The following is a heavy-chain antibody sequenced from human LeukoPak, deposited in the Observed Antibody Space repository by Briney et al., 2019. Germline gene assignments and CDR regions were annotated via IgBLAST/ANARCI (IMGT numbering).Heavy chain of an antibody. J-gene: IGHJ6*02. D-gene: IGHD5-18*01. CDR2: IRSRAYRGTT. V-gene: IGHV3-49*04. Sequence: GGSLRLSCSTSGFTFGDHAMSWVRQAPGKGLEWVGFIRSRAYRGTTEYAASMRDRFTISRDDSKSIAYLQMNSLKIDDTAVYFCGRGPIELWLHNGIDVWGQGTTVTVSS. CDR1: GFTFGDHA. CDR3: GRGPIELWLHNGIDV.